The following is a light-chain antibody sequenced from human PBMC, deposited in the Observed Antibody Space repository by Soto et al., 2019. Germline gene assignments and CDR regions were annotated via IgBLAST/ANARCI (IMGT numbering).Light chain of an antibody. CDR1: NSNIGAGYD. Sequence: QSVLTQPPSVSGAPGQRVTISCTGSNSNIGAGYDVHWYQQLPGTAPKLLIYVNSNRPSGVPDRFSGSKSGTSASLAITGLQAEDEADYYCQSYASSMSSVVFGGGTKLTVL. CDR3: QSYASSMSSVV. J-gene: IGLJ2*01. V-gene: IGLV1-40*01. CDR2: VNS.